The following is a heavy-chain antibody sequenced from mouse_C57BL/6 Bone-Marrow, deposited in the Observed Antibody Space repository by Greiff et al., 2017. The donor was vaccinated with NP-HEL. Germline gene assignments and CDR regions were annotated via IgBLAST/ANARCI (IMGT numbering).Heavy chain of an antibody. D-gene: IGHD2-4*01. Sequence: QVQLQQSGAELARPGASVKLSCKASGYTFTSYGISWVKQRTGQGLEWIGEIYPRSGNTYYNAKFKGKATLTADKSSSTAYMELRSLTSEDSAVYFCARRPYDYDGFFDYWGQGTTLTVSS. CDR2: IYPRSGNT. CDR1: GYTFTSYG. V-gene: IGHV1-81*01. J-gene: IGHJ2*01. CDR3: ARRPYDYDGFFDY.